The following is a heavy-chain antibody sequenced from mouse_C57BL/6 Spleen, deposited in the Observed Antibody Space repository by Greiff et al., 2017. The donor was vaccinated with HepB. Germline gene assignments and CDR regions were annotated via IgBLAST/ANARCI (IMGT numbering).Heavy chain of an antibody. V-gene: IGHV1-59*01. CDR1: GYTFTSYW. CDR3: ARSYSVSNPFLSFAV. CDR2: IDPSDSYT. D-gene: IGHD1-1*01. Sequence: QVQLQQSGAELVRPGTSVKLSCKASGYTFTSYWMHWVKQRPGQGLEWIGVIDPSDSYTNYNQKFKGKATLTVDTSSSTAYMQLSSLTSADSAVYGCARSYSVSNPFLSFAVWGTGPPVPVSS. J-gene: IGHJ1*03.